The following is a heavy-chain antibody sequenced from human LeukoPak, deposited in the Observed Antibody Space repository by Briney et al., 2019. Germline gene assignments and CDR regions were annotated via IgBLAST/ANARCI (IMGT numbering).Heavy chain of an antibody. J-gene: IGHJ4*02. D-gene: IGHD6-13*01. CDR2: INAGNGDT. Sequence: PAASVKVSCKASGYTFSSYDIHWVRQAPGQRLEWMGWINAGNGDTKYSQKFQGKVTITRDTSASTDYMELSSLRSEDTAVYYCARAQLGSNRPGDYWGQGTLVTVSS. V-gene: IGHV1-3*01. CDR3: ARAQLGSNRPGDY. CDR1: GYTFSSYD.